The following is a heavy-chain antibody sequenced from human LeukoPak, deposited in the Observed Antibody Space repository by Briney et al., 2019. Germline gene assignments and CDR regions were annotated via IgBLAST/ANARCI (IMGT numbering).Heavy chain of an antibody. V-gene: IGHV4-34*01. J-gene: IGHJ4*02. CDR3: ARGDVEDY. CDR1: GGSFSGYY. D-gene: IGHD5-24*01. Sequence: PSETLSLTCAVYGGSFSGYYWSWIRQPPGKWLEWIGEINHSGSTNYNPSLKSRVTISVDTSKNQFSLKLSSVTAADTAVYYCARGDVEDYWGQGTLVTVSS. CDR2: INHSGST.